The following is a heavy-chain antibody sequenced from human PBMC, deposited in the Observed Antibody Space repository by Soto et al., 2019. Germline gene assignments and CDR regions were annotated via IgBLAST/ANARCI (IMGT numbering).Heavy chain of an antibody. CDR3: ARARYDFWSGYWDYYYYGMDV. J-gene: IGHJ6*02. V-gene: IGHV1-69*06. D-gene: IGHD3-3*01. CDR1: GGTFSSYA. CDR2: IIPIFGTA. Sequence: SVKVSCKASGGTFSSYAISWVRQAPGQGLEWMGGIIPIFGTANYAQKFQGRVTITADKSTSTAYMELSSLRSEDTAVYYCARARYDFWSGYWDYYYYGMDVWGQGTTVTVSS.